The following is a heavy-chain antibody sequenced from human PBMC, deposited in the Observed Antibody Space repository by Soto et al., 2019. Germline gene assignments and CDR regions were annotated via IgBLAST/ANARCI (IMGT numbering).Heavy chain of an antibody. Sequence: GGSLRLSCAASGFTFSSYSMNWVRQAPGKGLEWVSSISSSSYIYYADSVKGRFTISRDNAKNSLYLQMNSLRAEDTAVYYCARDSDILTDTVDYWGQGTLVTVSS. D-gene: IGHD3-9*01. J-gene: IGHJ4*02. CDR2: ISSSSYI. CDR1: GFTFSSYS. V-gene: IGHV3-21*01. CDR3: ARDSDILTDTVDY.